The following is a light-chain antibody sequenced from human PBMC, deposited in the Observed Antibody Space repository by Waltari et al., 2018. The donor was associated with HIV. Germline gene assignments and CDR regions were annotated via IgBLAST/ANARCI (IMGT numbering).Light chain of an antibody. CDR1: SSDVGGYNY. J-gene: IGLJ1*01. Sequence: QSALTQPASVSGSPGQSITISCTGTSSDVGGYNYVPWYQQHPGKAPKLMIFHVSNRPAGVSTRFSGSKSGNTASLTISALQAEDEADYYCSSYTSDSTYVFGTGTQVTLL. CDR2: HVS. CDR3: SSYTSDSTYV. V-gene: IGLV2-14*03.